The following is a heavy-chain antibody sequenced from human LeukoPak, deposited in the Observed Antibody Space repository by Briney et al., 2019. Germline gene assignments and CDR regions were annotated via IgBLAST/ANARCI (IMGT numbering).Heavy chain of an antibody. Sequence: PGGSLRLSCAASGFTFSSYSMNWVRQAPGKGLEWVSYISSSSSTIYYADSVKGRFTISRDNAKNSLYLQMNSLRAEDTAVYYCARSLIPYSSSSFFGYWGQGTLVTVSS. V-gene: IGHV3-48*04. J-gene: IGHJ4*02. CDR2: ISSSSSTI. CDR3: ARSLIPYSSSSFFGY. D-gene: IGHD6-6*01. CDR1: GFTFSSYS.